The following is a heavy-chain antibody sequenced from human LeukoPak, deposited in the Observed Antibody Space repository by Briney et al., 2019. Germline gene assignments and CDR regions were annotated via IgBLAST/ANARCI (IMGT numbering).Heavy chain of an antibody. Sequence: SKPLSLTCTVSGGSIINYYGSWIRQPRGKGLVWIGNIFYSGGTKYNPSLKRRVTISVDTFKNQFSLKLMSLTAADTAIYYCARGPMARGVIGLDIWGQGTMVTVSP. CDR1: GGSIINYY. CDR2: IFYSGGT. CDR3: ARGPMARGVIGLDI. V-gene: IGHV4-59*01. J-gene: IGHJ3*02. D-gene: IGHD3-10*01.